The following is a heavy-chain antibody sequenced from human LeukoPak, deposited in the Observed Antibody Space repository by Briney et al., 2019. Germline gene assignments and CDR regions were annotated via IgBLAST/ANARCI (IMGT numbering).Heavy chain of an antibody. V-gene: IGHV3-30-3*01. CDR3: AREFEITMVRGVIAPFDY. CDR2: ISYDGSNK. Sequence: PGRSLRLSCAASGFTFSRYAMHWVRQAPGKGLEWVAVISYDGSNKYYADSVKGRFTISRDNSKNTLYLQMNSLRAEDTAVYYCAREFEITMVRGVIAPFDYWGQGTLVTVSS. CDR1: GFTFSRYA. D-gene: IGHD3-10*01. J-gene: IGHJ4*02.